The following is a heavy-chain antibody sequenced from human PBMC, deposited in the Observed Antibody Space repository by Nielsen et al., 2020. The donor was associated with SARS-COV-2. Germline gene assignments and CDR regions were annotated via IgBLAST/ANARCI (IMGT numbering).Heavy chain of an antibody. V-gene: IGHV3-21*01. CDR3: ARDSRWLGADYYYGMDV. J-gene: IGHJ6*02. CDR1: GFTFSSYR. Sequence: GESLKISCAASGFTFSSYRMNWVRQAPGKGLEWVSSISSSSSYIYYADSVKGRFTISRDNAKNSLYLQMNSLRAEDTAVYYCARDSRWLGADYYYGMDVWGQGTTVTVSS. D-gene: IGHD6-19*01. CDR2: ISSSSSYI.